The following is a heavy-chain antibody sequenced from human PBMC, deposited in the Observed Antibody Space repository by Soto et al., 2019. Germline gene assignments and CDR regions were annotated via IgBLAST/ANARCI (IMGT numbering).Heavy chain of an antibody. D-gene: IGHD3-22*01. V-gene: IGHV3-49*03. Sequence: GGSLRLSCTASGFTFGDYAMSWFRQAPGKGLEWVGFIRSKAYGGTTEYAASVKGRFTISRDDSKSIAYLQMNSLKTEDTAVYYCTREDSSALMYYFDYWGQGTLVTVSS. CDR1: GFTFGDYA. CDR3: TREDSSALMYYFDY. J-gene: IGHJ4*02. CDR2: IRSKAYGGTT.